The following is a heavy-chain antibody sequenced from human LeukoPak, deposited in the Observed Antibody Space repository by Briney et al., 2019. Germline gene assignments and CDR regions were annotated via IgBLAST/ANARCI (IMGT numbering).Heavy chain of an antibody. J-gene: IGHJ4*02. Sequence: PGRSLRLSCAASGFTFSSYGIHWVRQAPGKGLEWVAVIWYDGTNKYYADSVKGRFTISRDNSKNTLYLQMNSLRAGDTAMYYCARDSAMGYYDSSGYYPDNSFDYWGQGTLVTVSS. CDR1: GFTFSSYG. CDR2: IWYDGTNK. D-gene: IGHD3-22*01. V-gene: IGHV3-33*08. CDR3: ARDSAMGYYDSSGYYPDNSFDY.